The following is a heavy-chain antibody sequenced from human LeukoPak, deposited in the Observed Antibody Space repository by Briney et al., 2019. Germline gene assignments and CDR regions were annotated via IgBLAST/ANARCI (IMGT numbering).Heavy chain of an antibody. J-gene: IGHJ4*02. CDR3: ARSPRFDGYKRAYDY. V-gene: IGHV4-4*07. CDR1: GGSIRSY. D-gene: IGHD5-24*01. Sequence: SETLSLTCTVSGGSIRSYWSWIRQPAGKGLGWIGRIYGSGSTDYNPSLKSRVTVSIDTSKNQFSLNLISVTAADTALYYCARSPRFDGYKRAYDYWGQGTLVTVSS. CDR2: IYGSGST.